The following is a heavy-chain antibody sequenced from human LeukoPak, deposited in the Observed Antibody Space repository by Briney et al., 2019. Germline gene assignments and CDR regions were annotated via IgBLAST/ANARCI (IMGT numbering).Heavy chain of an antibody. Sequence: PGGSLRLSCAASGFTFSNAWMNWARQAPGKGLEWVGRIKSKTDGGTTDYAAPVKGRFTISRDDSKNALYLQMNSLKTEDTAVYYCTTDRYYYDSSGQLDYWGQGTLVTVPS. CDR3: TTDRYYYDSSGQLDY. CDR1: GFTFSNAW. V-gene: IGHV3-15*07. J-gene: IGHJ4*02. D-gene: IGHD3-22*01. CDR2: IKSKTDGGTT.